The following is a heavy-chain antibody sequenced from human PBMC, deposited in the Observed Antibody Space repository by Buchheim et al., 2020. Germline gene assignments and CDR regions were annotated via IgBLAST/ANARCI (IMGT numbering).Heavy chain of an antibody. CDR3: ARSTAETRWFFDV. Sequence: QVQLVQSGAEVKKPGSSVKVSCKTSEGTLNTYGVSWVRQAPGQGLEWMAGIIPMFGTVYYAQKFQGRVTITADTSTGLVYVEVTSLRFEDTAVYYCARSTAETRWFFDVWGRGT. CDR2: IIPMFGTV. D-gene: IGHD6-6*01. V-gene: IGHV1-69*06. J-gene: IGHJ2*01. CDR1: EGTLNTYG.